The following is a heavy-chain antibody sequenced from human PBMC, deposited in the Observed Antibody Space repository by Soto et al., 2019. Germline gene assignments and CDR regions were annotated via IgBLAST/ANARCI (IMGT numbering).Heavy chain of an antibody. CDR1: VFTVSSNY. V-gene: IGHV3-66*01. Sequence: SLRLSCAASVFTVSSNYMSWVRQAPGKGLEWVSVIYSGGSTYYADSVKGRFTISRDNSKNTLYLQMNSLRAEDTAVYYCAREGDCSGGSCRYFDYWGQGTLVTVSS. CDR2: IYSGGST. J-gene: IGHJ4*02. CDR3: AREGDCSGGSCRYFDY. D-gene: IGHD2-15*01.